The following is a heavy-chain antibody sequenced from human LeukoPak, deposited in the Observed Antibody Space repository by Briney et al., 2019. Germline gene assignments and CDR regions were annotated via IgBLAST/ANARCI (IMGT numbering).Heavy chain of an antibody. Sequence: GASVKVSCKASGYTFTGYYMHWVRQAPGQGLEWMGWINPNSGGTNYAQKFQGRVTMTRDTSISTAYMELSRLRSEDTAVYYCARDHDSAARHTTIDYWGQGTLVTVSS. D-gene: IGHD6-6*01. V-gene: IGHV1-2*02. J-gene: IGHJ4*02. CDR3: ARDHDSAARHTTIDY. CDR2: INPNSGGT. CDR1: GYTFTGYY.